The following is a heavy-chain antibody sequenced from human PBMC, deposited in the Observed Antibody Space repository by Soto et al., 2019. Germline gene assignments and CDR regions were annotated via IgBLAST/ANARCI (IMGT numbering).Heavy chain of an antibody. Sequence: GGSLRLSCAASGFTFSSYGMHWVRQAPGKGLEWVAVISYGGSNKYYADSVKGRFTISRDNSKNTLYLQMNSLRAEDTAVYYCAKVGYYYDSSGPLGYWGQGTLVTVSS. CDR1: GFTFSSYG. CDR2: ISYGGSNK. D-gene: IGHD3-22*01. J-gene: IGHJ4*02. V-gene: IGHV3-30*18. CDR3: AKVGYYYDSSGPLGY.